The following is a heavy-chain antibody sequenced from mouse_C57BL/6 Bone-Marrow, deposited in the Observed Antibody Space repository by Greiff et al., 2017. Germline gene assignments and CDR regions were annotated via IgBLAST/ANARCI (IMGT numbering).Heavy chain of an antibody. V-gene: IGHV1-55*01. CDR2: IYPGSGST. Sequence: QVQLQQPGAELVKPGASVKMSCKASGYTFTSYWITWVKQRPGQGLEWIGDIYPGSGSTNYNEKFKSKATLTVDTSSSTAYMQLSSLTSEDSAVYYCARRITTVVATDYYAMDYGGQGTSVTVSS. CDR3: ARRITTVVATDYYAMDY. CDR1: GYTFTSYW. J-gene: IGHJ4*01. D-gene: IGHD1-1*01.